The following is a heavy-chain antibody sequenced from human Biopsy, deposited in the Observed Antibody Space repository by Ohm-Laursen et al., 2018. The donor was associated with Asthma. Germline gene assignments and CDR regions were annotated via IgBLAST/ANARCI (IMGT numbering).Heavy chain of an antibody. Sequence: SLRLSCSASGFTFSDYDMHWVRQAPGKGLEWVAVISYDGTNKDYADSVKGRFTFSRDNSQNTLSLEMNSLRVEDTAVYYCARDLRSDNWNPWGMDVWGLGTTVTVAS. J-gene: IGHJ6*02. CDR2: ISYDGTNK. V-gene: IGHV3-30-3*01. CDR3: ARDLRSDNWNPWGMDV. CDR1: GFTFSDYD. D-gene: IGHD1-20*01.